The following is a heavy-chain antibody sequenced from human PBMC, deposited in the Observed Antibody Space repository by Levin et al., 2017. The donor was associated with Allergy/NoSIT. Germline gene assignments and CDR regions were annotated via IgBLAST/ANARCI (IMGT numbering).Heavy chain of an antibody. CDR1: GFSFNRYW. CDR3: ASLFEAAAGWFDP. J-gene: IGHJ5*02. CDR2: ISSDGSTT. V-gene: IGHV3-74*01. Sequence: GESLKISCAASGFSFNRYWMHWVRQAPGKGLVWVSRISSDGSTTSYADSVKGRFTISRDNAKNTLYLQMNGLRTEDTAMYYCASLFEAAAGWFDPWGQGNLVTVSS. D-gene: IGHD6-13*01.